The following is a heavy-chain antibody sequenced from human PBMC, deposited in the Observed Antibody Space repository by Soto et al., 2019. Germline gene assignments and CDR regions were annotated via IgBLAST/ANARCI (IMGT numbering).Heavy chain of an antibody. CDR1: GFTFSSYS. D-gene: IGHD6-6*01. Sequence: GGTLCLSCAASGFTFSSYSINWVWHAQGKGLEWVSYISSSSRTIYYADSVKGRFTISRDNAKNSLYLQMNSLRDEDTAVYYCARPEYSSSSYGMDVWGQGTTVSVSS. CDR2: ISSSSRTI. CDR3: ARPEYSSSSYGMDV. V-gene: IGHV3-48*02. J-gene: IGHJ6*02.